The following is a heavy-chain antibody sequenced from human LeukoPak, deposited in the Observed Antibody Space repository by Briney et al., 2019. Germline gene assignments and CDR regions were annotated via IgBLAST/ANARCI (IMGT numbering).Heavy chain of an antibody. CDR2: IKQDGSEK. Sequence: GGSLRLSCAASGFTFSSYWMSWVRQAPGKGLEWVADIKQDGSEKYYVDSVKGRFTISRDNAKNSLYLQMSSLRAEDTAVYFCARGQTTVTNWGQGTLVTVSS. CDR3: ARGQTTVTN. J-gene: IGHJ4*02. D-gene: IGHD4-17*01. CDR1: GFTFSSYW. V-gene: IGHV3-7*03.